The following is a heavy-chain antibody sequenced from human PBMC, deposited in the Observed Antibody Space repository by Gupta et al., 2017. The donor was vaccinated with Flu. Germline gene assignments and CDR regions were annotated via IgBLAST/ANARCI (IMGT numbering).Heavy chain of an antibody. CDR1: GIDFTTYE. CDR3: AGRAYYSGTGHSLR. V-gene: IGHV3-48*03. CDR2: ITSGGSSI. D-gene: IGHD3-16*01. Sequence: EVQLVESGGASVRPGGSLRLSCEASGIDFTTYEMNWVRQAPEKGLEVISYITSGGSSIAYADSVKGRFTISRDNAKNLLYLQMNSLRVEDTAVYFCAGRAYYSGTGHSLRWGQGTLVTVSS. J-gene: IGHJ4*02.